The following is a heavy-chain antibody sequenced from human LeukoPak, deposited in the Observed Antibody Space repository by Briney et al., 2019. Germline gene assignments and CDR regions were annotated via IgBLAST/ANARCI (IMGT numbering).Heavy chain of an antibody. D-gene: IGHD3/OR15-3a*01. V-gene: IGHV3-7*01. J-gene: IGHJ3*02. CDR2: IKPDGSDK. Sequence: GGSLRLSCAASGFTVSTDYMGWVRQAPGKGLEWVANIKPDGSDKHYVDSVKGRFTISRDNPENSMYLQMTGLRAEDTALYYCARDMDIWGQGTMVTVSS. CDR1: GFTVSTDY. CDR3: ARDMDI.